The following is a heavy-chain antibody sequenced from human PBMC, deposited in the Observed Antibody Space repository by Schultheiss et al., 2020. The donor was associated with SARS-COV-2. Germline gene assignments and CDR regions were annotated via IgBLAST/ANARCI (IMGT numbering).Heavy chain of an antibody. V-gene: IGHV3-23*01. Sequence: GGSLRLSCAASGFTFSSYSMNWVRQAPGKGLEWVSAISGSGGSTYYADSVKGRFTISRDNSKNTLYLQMNSLRAEDTAVYYCARGEELELPGYWGQGTLVTVSS. J-gene: IGHJ4*02. CDR3: ARGEELELPGY. CDR1: GFTFSSYS. CDR2: ISGSGGST. D-gene: IGHD1-7*01.